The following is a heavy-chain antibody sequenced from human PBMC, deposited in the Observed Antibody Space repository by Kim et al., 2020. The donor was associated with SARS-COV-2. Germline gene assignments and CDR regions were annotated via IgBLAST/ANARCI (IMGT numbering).Heavy chain of an antibody. CDR2: T. CDR3: VRRVGSAWFDN. J-gene: IGHJ5*02. D-gene: IGHD2-15*01. Sequence: TDYAQTVEGRITIPPDTSKNQCSRQLNSVTPEDTAVYYCVRRVGSAWFDNWGQGTLVTVSS. V-gene: IGHV6-1*01.